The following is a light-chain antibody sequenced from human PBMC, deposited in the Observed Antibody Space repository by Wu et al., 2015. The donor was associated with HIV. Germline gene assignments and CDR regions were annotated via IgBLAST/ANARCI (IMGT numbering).Light chain of an antibody. CDR3: QHYGTLTRT. V-gene: IGKV3-11*01. CDR2: DVS. Sequence: ENVLTQSPATLSLSPGERATLSCRASQRVTSYLAWYQQKPGQAPRLLIYDVSNRATGIPARFSGSGSGADFTLTISRLEPEDFAVYYCQHYGTLTRTFGQGTKVEI. J-gene: IGKJ1*01. CDR1: QRVTSY.